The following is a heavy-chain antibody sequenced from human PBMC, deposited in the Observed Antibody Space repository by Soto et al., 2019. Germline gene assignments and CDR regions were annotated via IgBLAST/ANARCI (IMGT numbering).Heavy chain of an antibody. CDR1: GGSVSSGRYY. J-gene: IGHJ4*02. V-gene: IGHV4-61*01. Sequence: PSETLSLTCTVSGGSVSSGRYYWSWIRQPPGKGLEWIGYIDYSGSTNYNRGGTTYNTFLKTRVTISVDTSKNQFSLKLSSVTAADTAVYYCARRIHCSGNSCYGNYFDYWGQGTLVTAPQ. D-gene: IGHD2-15*01. CDR3: ARRIHCSGNSCYGNYFDY. CDR2: IDYSGST.